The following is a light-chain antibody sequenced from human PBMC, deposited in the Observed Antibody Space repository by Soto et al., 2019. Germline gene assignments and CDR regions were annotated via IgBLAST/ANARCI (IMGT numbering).Light chain of an antibody. CDR1: SSNIGAGYD. J-gene: IGLJ1*01. V-gene: IGLV1-40*01. CDR2: RNT. CDR3: QSYDGSLTAVYV. Sequence: QSVLTQPPSVSGAPGQRVTISCTGSSSNIGAGYDVHWYQQLPETAPKLLIYRNTNRPSGVPDRFSGSKSGTSASLAITVLQAEDEADYYCQSYDGSLTAVYVFGTGTKVTVL.